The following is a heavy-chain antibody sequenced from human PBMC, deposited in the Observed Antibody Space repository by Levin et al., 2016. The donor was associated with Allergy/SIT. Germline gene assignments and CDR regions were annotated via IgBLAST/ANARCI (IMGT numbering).Heavy chain of an antibody. J-gene: IGHJ4*02. Sequence: GESLKISCAASGFTFSSYAMSWVRQAPGKGLEWVSAISGSGGSTYYADSVKGRFTISRDNSKNTLYLQMNSLRAEDTAVYYCAKHYDFWSGSQAFDYWGQGTLVTVSS. V-gene: IGHV3-23*01. CDR3: AKHYDFWSGSQAFDY. CDR2: ISGSGGST. CDR1: GFTFSSYA. D-gene: IGHD3-3*01.